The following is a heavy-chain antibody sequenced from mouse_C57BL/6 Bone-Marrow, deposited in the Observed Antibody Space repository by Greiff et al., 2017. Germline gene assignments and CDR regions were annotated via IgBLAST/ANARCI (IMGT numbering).Heavy chain of an antibody. V-gene: IGHV7-1*01. J-gene: IGHJ1*03. CDR2: SRNKANDYTT. CDR1: GFTFSDFY. Sequence: EVKLMESGGGLVQSGRSLRLSCATSGFTFSDFYMEWVRQAPGKGLEWIAASRNKANDYTTEYSASVKGRFIVSRDTSQSILYLQMNALRAEDTAIYYWARDANPIYYGNYVSYWYCDVWGTVTTVTVSS. CDR3: ARDANPIYYGNYVSYWYCDV. D-gene: IGHD2-1*01.